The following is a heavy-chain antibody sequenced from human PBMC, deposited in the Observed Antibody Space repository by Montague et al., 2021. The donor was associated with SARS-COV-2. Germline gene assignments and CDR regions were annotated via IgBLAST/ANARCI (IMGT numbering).Heavy chain of an antibody. CDR1: GFTFSSYA. Sequence: SLRLSCAASGFTFSSYAMHWVRQAPGKGLEWVAVISYDGGNKYYADSVKGRFTISRDNSKNTLYLQMNSLRAEDTAVYYCASEDIVVVMGAFDIWGQGTMVTVSS. D-gene: IGHD2-2*01. V-gene: IGHV3-30*04. CDR2: ISYDGGNK. CDR3: ASEDIVVVMGAFDI. J-gene: IGHJ3*02.